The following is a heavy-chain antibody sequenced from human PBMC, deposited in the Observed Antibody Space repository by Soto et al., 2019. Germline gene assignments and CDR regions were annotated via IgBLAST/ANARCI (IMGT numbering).Heavy chain of an antibody. V-gene: IGHV1-18*01. CDR3: ASGSCSGGSCPLGY. D-gene: IGHD2-15*01. J-gene: IGHJ4*02. CDR1: GYTFTSYG. Sequence: QVQLVQSGAEVKKPGASVKVSCKASGYTFTSYGISWVRQAPGQGLEWMGWISAYNGNTNYAQKLQGRVTMTTDTXMSPAYMELRSLRSDDTAVYYCASGSCSGGSCPLGYWGQGTLVTVSS. CDR2: ISAYNGNT.